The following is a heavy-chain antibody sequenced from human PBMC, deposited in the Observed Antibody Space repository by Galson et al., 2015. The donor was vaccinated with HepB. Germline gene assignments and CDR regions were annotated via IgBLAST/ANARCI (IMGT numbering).Heavy chain of an antibody. D-gene: IGHD3-3*01. CDR2: MNPNSGNT. V-gene: IGHV1-8*01. CDR3: ARRSRFLEWLSPLFDY. J-gene: IGHJ4*02. Sequence: SVKVSCKASGYTFTSYGINWVRQATGQGLEWMGWMNPNSGNTGYAQKFQGRVTMTRNTSISTAYMELSSLRSEDTAVYYCARRSRFLEWLSPLFDYWGQGTLVTVSS. CDR1: GYTFTSYG.